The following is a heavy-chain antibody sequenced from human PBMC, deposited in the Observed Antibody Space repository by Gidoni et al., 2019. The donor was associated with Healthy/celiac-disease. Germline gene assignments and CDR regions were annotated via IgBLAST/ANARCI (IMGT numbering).Heavy chain of an antibody. D-gene: IGHD4-17*01. CDR3: AKVSGDYDLYYYYYYMDV. CDR1: GFTFSTYP. V-gene: IGHV3-23*04. CDR2: ISGSGGST. Sequence: EVQRVESGGGLVQPGGSLILSGPASGFTFSTYPMSSVRQAPGKGLEWVSAISGSGGSTYYADSVKGRFTISRDNSKNTLYLQMNSLRAEDTAVYYCAKVSGDYDLYYYYYYMDVWGKGTTVTVSS. J-gene: IGHJ6*03.